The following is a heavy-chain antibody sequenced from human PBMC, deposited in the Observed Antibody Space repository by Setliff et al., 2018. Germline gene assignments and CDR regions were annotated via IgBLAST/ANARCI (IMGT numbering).Heavy chain of an antibody. D-gene: IGHD3-10*01. CDR2: ISHSGSA. Sequence: SETLSLTCAVSGYSISSGHYWGWFRQPPGKGLEWIGSISHSGSAYYNPSLKSRVTISVDTSKNQFSLKLSSVTAADTAVYYCARGLGYYGSGSYWKTWYTWFDPWGQGTLVTVSS. CDR1: GYSISSGHY. CDR3: ARGLGYYGSGSYWKTWYTWFDP. V-gene: IGHV4-38-2*01. J-gene: IGHJ5*02.